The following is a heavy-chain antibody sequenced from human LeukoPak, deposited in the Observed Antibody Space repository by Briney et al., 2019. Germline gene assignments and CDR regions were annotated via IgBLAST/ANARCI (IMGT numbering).Heavy chain of an antibody. CDR3: ARHEIAAAVPYYFDY. CDR2: FNHSGST. D-gene: IGHD6-13*01. Sequence: SETLSLTCAVYGGSFSGYYWSWIGHPPGKGLGGIGEFNHSGSTNYNPSLKSRVTISVDTSKNQFSLKLSSVTAADTAVYYCARHEIAAAVPYYFDYWGQGTLVTVSS. J-gene: IGHJ4*02. V-gene: IGHV4-34*01. CDR1: GGSFSGYY.